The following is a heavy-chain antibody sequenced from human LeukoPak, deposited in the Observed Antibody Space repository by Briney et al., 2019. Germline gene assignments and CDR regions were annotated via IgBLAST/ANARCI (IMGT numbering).Heavy chain of an antibody. D-gene: IGHD1-26*01. CDR2: IYTSGST. Sequence: SETLSLTCTVSGGSISYFYWSWIRQPAGKGLEWVGCIYTSGSTNYNPSLKSRVTMSVETSKKQFSLNLSSVTAADTAVFYCARGRGSSGSYEYYHYMDVWNKGTTVTISS. CDR1: GGSISYFY. CDR3: ARGRGSSGSYEYYHYMDV. J-gene: IGHJ6*03. V-gene: IGHV4-4*07.